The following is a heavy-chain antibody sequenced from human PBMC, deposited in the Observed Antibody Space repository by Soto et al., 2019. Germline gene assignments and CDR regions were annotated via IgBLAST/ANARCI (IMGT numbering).Heavy chain of an antibody. CDR2: IYSTGNT. CDR1: GDSIRSSSY. J-gene: IGHJ6*02. D-gene: IGHD6-13*01. V-gene: IGHV4-39*01. CDR3: RRSSRYSTDV. Sequence: QLQLQESGPGLVKPSETLSLTCTVSGDSIRSSSYWGWIRQPPGKGLEWIGSIYSTGNTYYNPSPNRQVPIPVDTSKNQFSLNVIAVTAADTAVYYCRRSSRYSTDVWGQGTTVTVSS.